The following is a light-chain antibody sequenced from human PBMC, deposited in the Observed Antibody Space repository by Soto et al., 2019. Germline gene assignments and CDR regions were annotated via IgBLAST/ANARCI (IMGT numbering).Light chain of an antibody. CDR1: KIILTY. Sequence: DIPMTQSQSSLSASVGDRDTITCRASKIILTYLNWYQQKPGKAPKLLIYAASSLQSGVPSRFSGGGSATDFTLTISSLQPEDFATYYCQQSVSTTWTFGHGTKLEIK. CDR2: AAS. V-gene: IGKV1-39*01. CDR3: QQSVSTTWT. J-gene: IGKJ1*01.